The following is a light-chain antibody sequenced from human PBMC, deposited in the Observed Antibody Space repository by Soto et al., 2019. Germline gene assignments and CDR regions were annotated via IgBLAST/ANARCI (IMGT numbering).Light chain of an antibody. V-gene: IGKV3-15*01. CDR1: QSVGSN. CDR2: SAS. Sequence: EIVMTQSPVTLSVSPGEGATLSCRASQSVGSNLAWYQQKPGQAPRLLMYSASTRATGVPVRFSGSGSGTEFALSISSLQSEDFAVYYCHQYNSWPATFGPGTKVDIK. J-gene: IGKJ3*01. CDR3: HQYNSWPAT.